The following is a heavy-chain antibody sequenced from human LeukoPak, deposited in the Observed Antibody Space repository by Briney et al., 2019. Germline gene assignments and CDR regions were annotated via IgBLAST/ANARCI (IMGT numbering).Heavy chain of an antibody. J-gene: IGHJ3*02. CDR3: ASTMVRGVIITRGAFDI. V-gene: IGHV1-18*01. CDR1: GYTFTSYG. D-gene: IGHD3-10*01. CDR2: ISAYNGNT. Sequence: ASVKVSCKASGYTFTSYGISWVRQAPGQGLEWMGWISAYNGNTNYAQKLQGRVTMTTDTSTSTAYMELRSLRSDDTAVYYCASTMVRGVIITRGAFDIWGQGTMVTVSS.